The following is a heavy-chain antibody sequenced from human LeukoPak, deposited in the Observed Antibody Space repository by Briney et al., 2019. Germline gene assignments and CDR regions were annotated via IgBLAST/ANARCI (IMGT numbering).Heavy chain of an antibody. J-gene: IGHJ5*02. V-gene: IGHV3-48*04. CDR3: ARDGGFCSGGFCYRLFDP. CDR2: ISDSSITM. CDR1: GFTFSSHN. Sequence: GGSLRLSCAASGFTFSSHNMVWVRQPPGKGLEWISYISDSSITMYYADSVKGRFTISRDNAKNSLYLQMNSLRAEDTAVYYCARDGGFCSGGFCYRLFDPWGQGTLVTVSS. D-gene: IGHD2-15*01.